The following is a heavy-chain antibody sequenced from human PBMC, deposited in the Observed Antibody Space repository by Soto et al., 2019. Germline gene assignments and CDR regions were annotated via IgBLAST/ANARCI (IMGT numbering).Heavy chain of an antibody. Sequence: QVQLVQSGAEVKKPGSSVKVSCKASGGTFSSYAISWVRQAPGQGLEWMGGIIPIFGTANYAQKFQGRVMITADESTSTAYMELSSLRSEDTAVYYCARDGPLGYCSGGSCYSGWFDPWGQGTLVTVSS. D-gene: IGHD2-15*01. CDR3: ARDGPLGYCSGGSCYSGWFDP. CDR1: GGTFSSYA. J-gene: IGHJ5*02. V-gene: IGHV1-69*01. CDR2: IIPIFGTA.